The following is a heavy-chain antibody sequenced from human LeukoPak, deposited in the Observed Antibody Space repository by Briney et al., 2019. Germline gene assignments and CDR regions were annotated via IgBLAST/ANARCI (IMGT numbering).Heavy chain of an antibody. V-gene: IGHV3-23*01. CDR3: AKNPPTAGGTGDYYYYYMDV. CDR2: ISGSGGST. CDR1: GFTFSNYA. Sequence: TGGSLRLSCAASGFTFSNYAMSWVRQAPGKGLEWVSAISGSGGSTYYADSVKGRFTISRDKSKNTLYLQMNSLRTEDTAVYYCAKNPPTAGGTGDYYYYYMDVWGKGTAVTVSS. D-gene: IGHD6-25*01. J-gene: IGHJ6*03.